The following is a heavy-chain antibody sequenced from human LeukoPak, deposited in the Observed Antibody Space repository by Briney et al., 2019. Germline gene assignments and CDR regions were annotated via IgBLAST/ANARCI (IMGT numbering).Heavy chain of an antibody. J-gene: IGHJ4*02. CDR3: ARGSTASDY. D-gene: IGHD4-17*01. V-gene: IGHV4-34*01. CDR1: GGSFSGYY. CDR2: INHSGST. Sequence: SETLSLTCAVYGGSFSGYYWSWIRQPPGKGLEWIGEINHSGSTNYNPSLKSRVTISVDTSKNQFSLKLSSVTAADTAVYYCARGSTASDYWGQGTLVTVTS.